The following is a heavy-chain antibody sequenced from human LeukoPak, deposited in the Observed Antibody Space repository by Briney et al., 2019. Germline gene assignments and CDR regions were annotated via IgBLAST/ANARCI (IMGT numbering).Heavy chain of an antibody. J-gene: IGHJ4*02. CDR2: ISGSGGGT. CDR1: GFTFSNYA. V-gene: IGHV3-23*01. Sequence: GGSLRLSCAASGFTFSNYAMSWVRQAPGKGLEWVSAISGSGGGTYYADSLKGRFTVSRDNSKNTLYLQVNSLRAEDTAVYYCAKDLRWDPRGLDYWGQGTLVTVSS. D-gene: IGHD1-26*01. CDR3: AKDLRWDPRGLDY.